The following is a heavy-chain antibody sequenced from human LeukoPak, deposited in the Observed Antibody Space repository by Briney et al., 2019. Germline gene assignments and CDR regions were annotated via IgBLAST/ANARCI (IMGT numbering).Heavy chain of an antibody. CDR1: GFCFSRYW. D-gene: IGHD3-22*01. J-gene: IGHJ4*02. Sequence: GGSLRLSCAASGFCFSRYWMSWVRQVPRKGLERVANIKQDGGEIYYVDSVKGRFTISRDNAKNSLYLQMNSLRAEDTAVYYCARDKGDYDSSGSLFVFGGQGTKVTVSS. V-gene: IGHV3-7*03. CDR2: IKQDGGEI. CDR3: ARDKGDYDSSGSLFVF.